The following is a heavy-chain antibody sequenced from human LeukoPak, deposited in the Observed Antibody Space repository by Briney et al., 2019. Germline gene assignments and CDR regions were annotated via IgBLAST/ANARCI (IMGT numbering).Heavy chain of an antibody. V-gene: IGHV1-2*02. CDR3: ARELKTGGEQQLVPLDY. J-gene: IGHJ4*02. CDR1: GYTFTGYY. D-gene: IGHD6-13*01. CDR2: INPNSGGT. Sequence: ASVKVSCKASGYTFTGYYMHWVRQAPGQGLEWMGWINPNSGGTNYAQKFQGRVTMTRDTSISTAYMELSRLRSDDTAVYYYARELKTGGEQQLVPLDYWGQGTLITVSS.